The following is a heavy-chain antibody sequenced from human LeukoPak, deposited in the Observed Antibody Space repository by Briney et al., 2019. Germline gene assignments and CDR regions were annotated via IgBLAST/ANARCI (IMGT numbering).Heavy chain of an antibody. V-gene: IGHV4-4*02. Sequence: SGTLSLTCAVSGGSISSSNWWSWVRQPPGKGLEWIGEIYHSGSTNYNPSLKSRVTISVDRSKNQFSLKLSSVTAADTAVYYCARWSGERGYDFWSGSPPPKGWFDPWGQGTLVTVSS. CDR1: GGSISSSNW. J-gene: IGHJ5*02. CDR2: IYHSGST. D-gene: IGHD3-3*01. CDR3: ARWSGERGYDFWSGSPPPKGWFDP.